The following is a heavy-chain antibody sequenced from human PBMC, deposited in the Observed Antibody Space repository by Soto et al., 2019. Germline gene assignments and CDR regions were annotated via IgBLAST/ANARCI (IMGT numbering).Heavy chain of an antibody. CDR2: IIPILGIA. Sequence: QVQLVQSGAEVKKPGSSVKVSCKASGGTFSSYTIIWVRQAPGQGLEWMGRIIPILGIANYAQKFQGRVTITADKSTSTAYMELSRLRSADTAVYYCASHSGNYYTAYWGQGTLVTVSS. D-gene: IGHD3-10*01. CDR1: GGTFSSYT. J-gene: IGHJ4*02. V-gene: IGHV1-69*02. CDR3: ASHSGNYYTAY.